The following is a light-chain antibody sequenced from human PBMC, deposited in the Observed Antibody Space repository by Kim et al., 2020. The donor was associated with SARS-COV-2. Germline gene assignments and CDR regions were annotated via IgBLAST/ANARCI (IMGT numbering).Light chain of an antibody. CDR2: GAS. V-gene: IGKV3-15*01. CDR3: QQYNNWPPLT. Sequence: EIVMTQSPATLSVSPGERVALSCRASQSVSNKLAWYQQKPGQAPRHLIYGASTRATGIPARFSGSGSGTEFTLTISSLQSEDFAVYYCQQYNNWPPLTFGGGTKVDIK. J-gene: IGKJ4*01. CDR1: QSVSNK.